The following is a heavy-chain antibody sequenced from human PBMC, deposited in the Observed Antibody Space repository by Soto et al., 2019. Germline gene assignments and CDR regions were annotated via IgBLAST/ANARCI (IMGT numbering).Heavy chain of an antibody. CDR1: GFTFSNYG. Sequence: GGSLRLSCVASGFTFSNYGMHWVRQAPGKGLEWVAVISYDGSNKYYADSVKGRFTISRDNSKNTLYLQMTSLRTEDTALYYCAKLDEGGLQYAYYAMDVWGQGXTVTVSS. J-gene: IGHJ6*02. V-gene: IGHV3-30*18. CDR2: ISYDGSNK. CDR3: AKLDEGGLQYAYYAMDV. D-gene: IGHD2-15*01.